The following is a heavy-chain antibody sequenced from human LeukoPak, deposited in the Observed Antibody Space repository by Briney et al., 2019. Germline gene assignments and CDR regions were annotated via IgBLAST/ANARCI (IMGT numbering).Heavy chain of an antibody. D-gene: IGHD6-6*01. CDR1: GFTVITKY. V-gene: IGHV3-66*01. CDR3: ASSVGDSSSSNWFDP. Sequence: PGGSLRLSCAASGFTVITKYMTWVRQAPGKGLEWVSVTYSGGSTYYADSVRGRFIISKDNSKSTLYLQMNSLRVEDTAVYYSASSVGDSSSSNWFDPWGQGTLVTVSS. CDR2: TYSGGST. J-gene: IGHJ5*02.